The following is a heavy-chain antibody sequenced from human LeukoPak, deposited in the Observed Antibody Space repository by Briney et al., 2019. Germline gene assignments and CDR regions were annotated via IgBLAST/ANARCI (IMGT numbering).Heavy chain of an antibody. CDR1: EFTFSDTG. CDR2: IKGDGSEE. D-gene: IGHD3-9*01. Sequence: PRRSLRLSCAASEFTFSDTGMSWVRQAPGKGRELGAKIKGDGSEEFYVDSVKGRFSISRDNAKNSLYLQMNSLRDDVTVFYYAAADLRYAFDYWGQGILVTVSS. V-gene: IGHV3-7*04. J-gene: IGHJ4*02. CDR3: AADLRYAFDY.